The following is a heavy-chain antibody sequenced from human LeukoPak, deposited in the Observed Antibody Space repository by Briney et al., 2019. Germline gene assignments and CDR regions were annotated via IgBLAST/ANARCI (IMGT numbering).Heavy chain of an antibody. J-gene: IGHJ4*02. CDR3: AKDYRSQLLSDY. CDR1: GFTFSNYG. Sequence: PGGSLRLSCAASGFTFSNYGMHWFRQAPGKGLDWVAAISYDGSIQDYADSVKGRFTVSRDNSKNTLYLQLKSLRVEDTAVYYCAKDYRSQLLSDYWGQGTLVTVSS. V-gene: IGHV3-30*18. D-gene: IGHD2-2*01. CDR2: ISYDGSIQ.